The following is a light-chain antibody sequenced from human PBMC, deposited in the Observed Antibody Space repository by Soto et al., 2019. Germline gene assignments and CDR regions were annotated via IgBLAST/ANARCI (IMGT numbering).Light chain of an antibody. CDR3: QQYNDFQYS. J-gene: IGKJ2*01. Sequence: AIQLTQSPSSLSASVGDRVTITCRASQGISSYLGWYQQKPGEAPKLLISKATNLQSGVPSRFSGSGSGTDFSLTISSLQPVDSATYFCQQYNDFQYSFGPGTKLEI. CDR1: QGISSY. V-gene: IGKV1D-13*01. CDR2: KAT.